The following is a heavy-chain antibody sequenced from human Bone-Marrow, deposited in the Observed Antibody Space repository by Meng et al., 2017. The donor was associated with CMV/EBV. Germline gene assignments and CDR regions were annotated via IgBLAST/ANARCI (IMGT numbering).Heavy chain of an antibody. CDR3: ASNGAGSSWYYGMDV. D-gene: IGHD6-13*01. Sequence: KVSCKASGYRFTNYWIGWVRQMPGKGLECMGIIYPGDSDTRYSPSFQGQVTISADKSITPAYLQWSSLKASDTAMYYCASNGAGSSWYYGMDVWGQGTTVTVSS. V-gene: IGHV5-51*01. CDR1: GYRFTNYW. CDR2: IYPGDSDT. J-gene: IGHJ6*02.